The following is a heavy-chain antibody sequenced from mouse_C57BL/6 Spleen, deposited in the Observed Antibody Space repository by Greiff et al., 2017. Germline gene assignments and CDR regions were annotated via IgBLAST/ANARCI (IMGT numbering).Heavy chain of an antibody. J-gene: IGHJ4*01. CDR1: GFNIKDYY. CDR2: IDPEDGET. Sequence: VHVKQSGAELVKPGASVKLSCTASGFNIKDYYIHWVKQRTEQGLGWIGRIDPEDGETKYAPKFQGKATITADTSSNTAYLQLSSLTSEDTAVYYCASAYDSNDGYAMDYWGQGTSVTVSS. D-gene: IGHD2-5*01. V-gene: IGHV14-2*01. CDR3: ASAYDSNDGYAMDY.